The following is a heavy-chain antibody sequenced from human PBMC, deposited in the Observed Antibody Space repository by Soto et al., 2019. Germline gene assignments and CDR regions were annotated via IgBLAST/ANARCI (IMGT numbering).Heavy chain of an antibody. V-gene: IGHV5-51*01. D-gene: IGHD6-13*01. CDR2: IYPGDSDT. CDR1: GYSFTSYW. CDR3: ARRSGSSWYSEDAFDI. J-gene: IGHJ3*02. Sequence: GESLKISCKGSGYSFTSYWIGWVRQMPGKGLEWMGIIYPGDSDTRYSPSFQGQVTISADTTISTAYLQWSSLKASDTAMYDCARRSGSSWYSEDAFDIWGQGTMVTVSS.